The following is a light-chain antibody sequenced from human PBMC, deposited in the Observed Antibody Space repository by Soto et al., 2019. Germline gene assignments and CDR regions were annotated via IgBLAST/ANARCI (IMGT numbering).Light chain of an antibody. CDR2: EVS. V-gene: IGLV2-14*01. CDR3: SSYTSSSTLVV. CDR1: SSDVGGYNY. Sequence: QSALTQPASVSGSPGQSITISCTGTSSDVGGYNYVSWYQQHPGKAPKFMIYEVSNRPSGVSNRFSGSKSGNTASLTISGLQAEDEADYYGSSYTSSSTLVVFGGGTQLTVL. J-gene: IGLJ2*01.